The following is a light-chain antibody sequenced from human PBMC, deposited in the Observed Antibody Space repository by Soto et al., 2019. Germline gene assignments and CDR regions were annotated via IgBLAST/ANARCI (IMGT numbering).Light chain of an antibody. CDR2: GNS. Sequence: QSVLTQPPSVSGAPGQRVTISCTGCSSNIGAGYDVHWYQQLPGTAPKLLIYGNSNRPSGVPDRFSGSKSGTSASLAITGLHAEDEADYYCQSYDSSLSGVVFGGGTKLTVL. J-gene: IGLJ2*01. CDR1: SSNIGAGYD. V-gene: IGLV1-40*01. CDR3: QSYDSSLSGVV.